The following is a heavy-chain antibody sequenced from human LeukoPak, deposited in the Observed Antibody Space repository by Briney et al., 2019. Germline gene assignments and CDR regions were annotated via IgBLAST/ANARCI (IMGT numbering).Heavy chain of an antibody. CDR3: AKDFRIGYSAHFDY. J-gene: IGHJ4*02. CDR2: IYENGGTT. CDR1: GFTFRSHA. V-gene: IGHV3-23*01. D-gene: IGHD2-21*01. Sequence: GGSLRLSCVGSGFTFRSHAMSWVRQAPEKGLEFVSGIYENGGTTYYADSVKGRFSISRDNSKNTLYLQMNSLRGEDTAVYYCAKDFRIGYSAHFDYWGQGALVTVSS.